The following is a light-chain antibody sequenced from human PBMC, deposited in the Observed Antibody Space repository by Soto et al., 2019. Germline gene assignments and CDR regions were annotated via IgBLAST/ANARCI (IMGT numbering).Light chain of an antibody. J-gene: IGKJ3*01. Sequence: EIVMTQSPATLSVSPGERATLSCRASQSVSSNLAWYQQKPGQAHRLLIYGASTRATGIPARFSGSGSGTEFSLTISSLQSEDFAVYYCQQYNDWPPLFTFGPGTKVDIK. CDR3: QQYNDWPPLFT. V-gene: IGKV3-15*01. CDR2: GAS. CDR1: QSVSSN.